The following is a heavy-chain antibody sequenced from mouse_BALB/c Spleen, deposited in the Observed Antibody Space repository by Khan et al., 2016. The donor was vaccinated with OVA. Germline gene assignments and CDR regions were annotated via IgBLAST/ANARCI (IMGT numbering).Heavy chain of an antibody. CDR1: GYTFNSYT. J-gene: IGHJ3*01. V-gene: IGHV1-4*01. Sequence: QVQLKQSGAELARPGASVKMSCKASGYTFNSYTIHWIKERPGQGLEWIGYINPSNGYTNYNQKFKDKATLTTDKSSTTAYLQLRSLTSDDSAVYNGLRDGADHRNDGWVAYWGRGTLVTVSA. D-gene: IGHD2-14*01. CDR2: INPSNGYT. CDR3: LRDGADHRNDGWVAY.